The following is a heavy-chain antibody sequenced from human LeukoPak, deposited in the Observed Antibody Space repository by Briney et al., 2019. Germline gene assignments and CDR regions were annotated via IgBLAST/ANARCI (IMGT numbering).Heavy chain of an antibody. D-gene: IGHD3-10*01. CDR3: ARDMVRGEGMEYNYGMDV. CDR2: IYYSGGT. CDR1: GGSVSSGSYY. Sequence: SETLSLTCTVSGGSVSSGSYYWSWIRQPPGKGLEWIGYIYYSGGTNYNPSLQSRVTISVDTSNNQFSLKLSSVTAADTAVDYCARDMVRGEGMEYNYGMDVGGKGTTVTVSS. J-gene: IGHJ6*04. V-gene: IGHV4-61*01.